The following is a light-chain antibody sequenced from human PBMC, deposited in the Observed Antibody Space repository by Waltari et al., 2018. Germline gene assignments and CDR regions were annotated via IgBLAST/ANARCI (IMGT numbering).Light chain of an antibody. CDR3: QQYGSSPQT. Sequence: EIVLTQSPGTLSLSPGERATLSCRASQSVRSTYLAWYQQKPGQAPRLLIYASSRATRIPDRFSGSGSGTDFTLTISRLEPEDFAVYYCQQYGSSPQTFGGGTKVEIK. V-gene: IGKV3-20*01. CDR2: AS. J-gene: IGKJ4*01. CDR1: QSVRSTY.